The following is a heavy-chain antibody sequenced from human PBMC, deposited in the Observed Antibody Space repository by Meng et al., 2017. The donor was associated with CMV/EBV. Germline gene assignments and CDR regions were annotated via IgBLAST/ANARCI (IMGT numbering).Heavy chain of an antibody. CDR3: AGGIAAAGEVDY. Sequence: GESLKISCAASGFTFSSYSMNWVRQAPGKGLEWVSSISSSSSYIYYADSVKGRFTISRDNAKNSLYLQMNSLRAEDTAVYYCAGGIAAAGEVDYWGQGTPVTVSS. V-gene: IGHV3-21*01. CDR1: GFTFSSYS. CDR2: ISSSSSYI. J-gene: IGHJ4*02. D-gene: IGHD6-13*01.